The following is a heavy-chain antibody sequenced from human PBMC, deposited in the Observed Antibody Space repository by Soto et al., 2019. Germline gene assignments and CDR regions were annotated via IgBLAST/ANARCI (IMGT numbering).Heavy chain of an antibody. Sequence: GGSLTLSCAASGFTFSSYLMSWVRQSQGKGLEWVANIKQDGSEKYYVDSVKGRFTISRDNAKNSLYLQMNSLRAEDTAVYYCAREAVPAAMPIYYYYYGMDVWGQGTTVTVSS. CDR1: GFTFSSYL. V-gene: IGHV3-7*03. J-gene: IGHJ6*02. CDR3: AREAVPAAMPIYYYYYGMDV. CDR2: IKQDGSEK. D-gene: IGHD2-2*01.